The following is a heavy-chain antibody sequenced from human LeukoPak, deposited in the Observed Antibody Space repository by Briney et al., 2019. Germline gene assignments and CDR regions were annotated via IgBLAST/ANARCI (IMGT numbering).Heavy chain of an antibody. Sequence: PSETLSLTCSVSGGSMISQYWTWIRQSPGKGLEWIGYIYYSGTTYYNPSLKSRVTISVDTSKNQFSLKLISVTAADTAVYFCARLQWLSTPFDYWGQGTLVTVSS. CDR1: GGSMISQY. D-gene: IGHD6-19*01. J-gene: IGHJ4*02. CDR2: IYYSGTT. CDR3: ARLQWLSTPFDY. V-gene: IGHV4-59*08.